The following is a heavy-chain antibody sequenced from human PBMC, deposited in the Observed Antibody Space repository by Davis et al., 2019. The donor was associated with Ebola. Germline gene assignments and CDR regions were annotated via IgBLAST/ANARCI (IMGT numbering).Heavy chain of an antibody. Sequence: ASVKVSCKVSGYTLTKLSMHWVRQAPGQGLEWMGIINPSGGATNYAQKFQGRVTMTRDTSASTVYMELSSLRSDDTAVYYCARASFGVGPYSSSYYMDIWGTGTTVAVS. V-gene: IGHV1-46*01. D-gene: IGHD3-3*01. CDR3: ARASFGVGPYSSSYYMDI. CDR2: INPSGGAT. J-gene: IGHJ6*03. CDR1: GYTLTKLS.